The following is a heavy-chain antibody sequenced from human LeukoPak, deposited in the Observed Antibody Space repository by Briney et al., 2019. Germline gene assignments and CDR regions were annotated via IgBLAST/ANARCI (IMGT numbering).Heavy chain of an antibody. J-gene: IGHJ4*02. CDR2: ISGSGGST. CDR1: GFTFSSYA. D-gene: IGHD3-10*01. Sequence: GGSLRLSCAASGFTFSSYAMSWVRQAPGKGLEWVSAISGSGGSTFYADSVKGRFTISRDNSKNTLYLQINSLRAEDTAVYYCVKVPSGSGSYSTLDYWGQETLVTVSS. V-gene: IGHV3-23*01. CDR3: VKVPSGSGSYSTLDY.